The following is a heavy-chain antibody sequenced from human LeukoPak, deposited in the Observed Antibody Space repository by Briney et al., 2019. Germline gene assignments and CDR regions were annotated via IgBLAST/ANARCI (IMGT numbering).Heavy chain of an antibody. CDR2: INHSGST. V-gene: IGHV4-34*01. Sequence: SETLSLTCAVYGGSFSGYYWSWIRQPPGKGLEWIGEINHSGSTNYNPSLKSRVTISVDTSKNQFSLKLSSVTAADTAVYYCARGHYYYYYYMDVWGKGATVTVSS. CDR3: ARGHYYYYYYMDV. J-gene: IGHJ6*03. CDR1: GGSFSGYY.